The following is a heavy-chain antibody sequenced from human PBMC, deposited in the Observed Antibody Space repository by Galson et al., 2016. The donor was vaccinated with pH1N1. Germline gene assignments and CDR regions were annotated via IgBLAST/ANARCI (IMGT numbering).Heavy chain of an antibody. Sequence: SLRLSCAASGLTFSNYWMSWVRQAPGKGLEWVANTNEDGSEKYYVDSVKGRFTISRDNAKNTLYLQMNSLRGEDTAVYYCARSLLYYDPYYLDFWGQGTLVSVSS. V-gene: IGHV3-7*01. CDR3: ARSLLYYDPYYLDF. CDR2: TNEDGSEK. J-gene: IGHJ4*02. CDR1: GLTFSNYW. D-gene: IGHD3-16*01.